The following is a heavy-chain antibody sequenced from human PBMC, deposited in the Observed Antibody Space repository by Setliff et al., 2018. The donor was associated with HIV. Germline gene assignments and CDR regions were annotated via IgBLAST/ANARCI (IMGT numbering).Heavy chain of an antibody. V-gene: IGHV1-2*06. CDR1: GYTFTDYY. D-gene: IGHD3-22*01. CDR3: ARGGYYFDSSGYYPAYYFDY. J-gene: IGHJ4*02. CDR2: INPNSGGT. Sequence: GASVKVSCKASGYTFTDYYMHWVRQAPGQGLEWMGRINPNSGGTDYAQKFQGRVTMTRDTSISTVYMELSRLRSDDTAVYYCARGGYYFDSSGYYPAYYFDYWGQGTLVTVS.